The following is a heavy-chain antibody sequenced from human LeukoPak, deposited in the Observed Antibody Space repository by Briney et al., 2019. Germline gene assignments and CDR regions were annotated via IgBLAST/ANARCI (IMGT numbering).Heavy chain of an antibody. D-gene: IGHD1-1*01. J-gene: IGHJ3*02. CDR2: INPSGGST. CDR3: AREGSSTGTTETFDI. V-gene: IGHV1-46*03. Sequence: ASVKVSCKASGYTFTSYYMHWVRQAPGQGLECMGIINPSGGSTSYAQKFQGRVTMTRDTSTSTVYMELSSLRSEDTAVYYCAREGSSTGTTETFDIWGQGTMVTVSS. CDR1: GYTFTSYY.